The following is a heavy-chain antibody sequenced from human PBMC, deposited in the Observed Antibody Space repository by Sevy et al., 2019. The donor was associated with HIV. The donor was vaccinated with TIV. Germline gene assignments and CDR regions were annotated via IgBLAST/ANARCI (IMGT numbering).Heavy chain of an antibody. CDR1: GFTFGDYA. CDR2: IRSKAYGGTT. Sequence: GGSLRLSCTASGFTFGDYAMSWFRQAPGKGLEWVGFIRSKAYGGTTEYAASVKGRFTISRDDTKSIAYLQMNSLKTEDAAVYYSTRDLYGSGDGYYYYMDVWGKGTTVTVSS. V-gene: IGHV3-49*03. D-gene: IGHD3-10*01. CDR3: TRDLYGSGDGYYYYMDV. J-gene: IGHJ6*03.